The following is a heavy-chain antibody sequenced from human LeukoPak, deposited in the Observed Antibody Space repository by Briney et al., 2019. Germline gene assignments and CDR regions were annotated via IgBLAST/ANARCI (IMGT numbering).Heavy chain of an antibody. D-gene: IGHD3-22*01. Sequence: GASVKVSCKASGGTFSSYAISWVRQAPGQGLEWMGWINPNSGGTNYAQKFQGRVTMTRDTSISTAYMELSRLRSDDTAVYYCARAGIVVVIPFAEYFQHWGQGTLVTVSS. V-gene: IGHV1-2*02. CDR2: INPNSGGT. CDR3: ARAGIVVVIPFAEYFQH. CDR1: GGTFSSYA. J-gene: IGHJ1*01.